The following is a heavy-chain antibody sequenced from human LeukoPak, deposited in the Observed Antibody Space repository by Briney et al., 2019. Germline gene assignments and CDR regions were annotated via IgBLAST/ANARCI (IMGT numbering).Heavy chain of an antibody. CDR1: GFTISSYS. V-gene: IGHV3-21*01. CDR2: ISSSSSYI. J-gene: IGHJ5*02. Sequence: PGGSLRLSCAASGFTISSYSMNWVRQAPGKGLEWVSSISSSSSYIYYADSVKGRFTISRDNAKNSLYLQMNSLRAEDTAVYYCATRIAAAGSLDPWGQGTLVTVSS. CDR3: ATRIAAAGSLDP. D-gene: IGHD6-13*01.